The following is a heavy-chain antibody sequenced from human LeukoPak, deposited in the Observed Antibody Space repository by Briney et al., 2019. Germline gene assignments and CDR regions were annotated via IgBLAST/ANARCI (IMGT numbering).Heavy chain of an antibody. CDR2: ISSSSSYI. Sequence: GGSLRLSCADSGFTFSSYSMNWVRQAPGKGVEWVSSISSSSSYIYYADSVKGRFTISRDNAKNSLYLQMNSLRAEDTAVYYCARVEGGRWYGYWGQGTLVTVSS. CDR3: ARVEGGRWYGY. CDR1: GFTFSSYS. D-gene: IGHD4-23*01. V-gene: IGHV3-21*01. J-gene: IGHJ4*02.